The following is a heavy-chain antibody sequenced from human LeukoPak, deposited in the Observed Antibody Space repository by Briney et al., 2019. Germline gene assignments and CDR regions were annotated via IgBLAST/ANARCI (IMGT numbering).Heavy chain of an antibody. D-gene: IGHD3-22*01. CDR3: ARARSITMIVVVMTAAPYYFDY. CDR1: GGSISSSSYY. J-gene: IGHJ4*02. Sequence: PSETLSLTCTVSGGSISSSSYYWGWIRQPPGKGLEWIGSIYYSGSTYYNPSLKSRVTISVDTSKNQFSLKLSSVTAADTAVYYCARARSITMIVVVMTAAPYYFDYWGQGTLVTVSS. CDR2: IYYSGST. V-gene: IGHV4-39*07.